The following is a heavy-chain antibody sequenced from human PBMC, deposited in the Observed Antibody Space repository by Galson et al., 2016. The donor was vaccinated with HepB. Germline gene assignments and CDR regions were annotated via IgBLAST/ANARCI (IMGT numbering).Heavy chain of an antibody. D-gene: IGHD6-13*01. CDR1: GGFISSSSYY. CDR2: IYYGGST. J-gene: IGHJ4*02. Sequence: SETLSLTCTVSGGFISSSSYYWGWIRQPPGKGLEWIGNIYYGGSTYYSPSLKSRITISVDTSKNYFSLNLSSVTAADTAVYYCARWMRGQLAPDYYFDYWGQGTLVTVSS. V-gene: IGHV4-39*02. CDR3: ARWMRGQLAPDYYFDY.